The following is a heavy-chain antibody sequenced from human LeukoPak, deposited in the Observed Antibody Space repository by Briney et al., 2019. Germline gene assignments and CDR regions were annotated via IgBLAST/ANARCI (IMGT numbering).Heavy chain of an antibody. CDR3: TITMVRGVPYYFDY. J-gene: IGHJ4*02. D-gene: IGHD3-10*01. Sequence: ASVKVSCKASGYTFTSYAMYWVRQAPGQRLEWMGWINAGNGNTKYSQKFQGRVTITRDTSASTAYMELSSLRSEDTAVYYCTITMVRGVPYYFDYWGQGTLVTVSS. CDR1: GYTFTSYA. CDR2: INAGNGNT. V-gene: IGHV1-3*01.